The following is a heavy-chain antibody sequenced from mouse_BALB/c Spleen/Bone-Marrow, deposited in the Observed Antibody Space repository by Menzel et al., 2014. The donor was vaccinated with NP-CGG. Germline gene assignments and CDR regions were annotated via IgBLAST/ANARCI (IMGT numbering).Heavy chain of an antibody. D-gene: IGHD2-3*01. CDR3: ARDMGGLLFDY. V-gene: IGHV7-3*02. J-gene: IGHJ2*01. CDR2: IRNKANGYTT. CDR1: GFTFTDYY. Sequence: EVKLVESGGGLVQPGGSLRLSCATSGFTFTDYYMNWVRQPPGKALEWLGFIRNKANGYTTEYSASEKGRFTISRDNSQSILYLQMNTLRAEDSATYYCARDMGGLLFDYWGQGTTLTVSS.